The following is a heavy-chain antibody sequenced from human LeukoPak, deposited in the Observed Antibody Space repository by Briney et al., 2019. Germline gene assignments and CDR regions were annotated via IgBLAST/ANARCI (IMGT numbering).Heavy chain of an antibody. V-gene: IGHV4-4*07. J-gene: IGHJ6*02. Sequence: SETLSLTCTVSGGSISSYYWSWIRQPAGKGLEWIGRIYTSGSTNYNPSLKSRVTMSVDTSKNQFSLKLSSVTAADTAVYYCARGRYYYGSGIYYYYGMDVWGQGTTVTVSS. CDR2: IYTSGST. D-gene: IGHD3-10*01. CDR3: ARGRYYYGSGIYYYYGMDV. CDR1: GGSISSYY.